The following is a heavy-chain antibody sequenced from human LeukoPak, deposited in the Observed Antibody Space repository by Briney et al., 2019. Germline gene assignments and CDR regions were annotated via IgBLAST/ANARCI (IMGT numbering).Heavy chain of an antibody. CDR3: ARESATTGTYDY. D-gene: IGHD5-12*01. Sequence: ASVKVSCKASGYTFTSYYMHWVRQAPGQGLEWMGIINPSGGSTSYAQKFQGRVTMTRDTSTSTVYMELSSLRSEDTAMYYCARESATTGTYDYWGQGTLVTVSS. CDR2: INPSGGST. CDR1: GYTFTSYY. V-gene: IGHV1-46*01. J-gene: IGHJ4*02.